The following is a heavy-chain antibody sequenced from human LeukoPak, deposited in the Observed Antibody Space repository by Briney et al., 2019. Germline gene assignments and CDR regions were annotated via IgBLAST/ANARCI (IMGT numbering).Heavy chain of an antibody. D-gene: IGHD2-15*01. J-gene: IGHJ6*03. CDR3: ARRSAGSGARDYYYYMDV. Sequence: GASVKVSCKASGYTFTSYDINWVRQATGQGLEWMGWMNPNSGNTGYAQKFQGRVTITRNTSISTAYMELSSLRSEDTAVYYCARRSAGSGARDYYYYMDVWGKGTTVTVSS. V-gene: IGHV1-8*01. CDR2: MNPNSGNT. CDR1: GYTFTSYD.